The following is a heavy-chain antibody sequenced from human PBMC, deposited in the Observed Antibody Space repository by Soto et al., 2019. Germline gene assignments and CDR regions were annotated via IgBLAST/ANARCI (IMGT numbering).Heavy chain of an antibody. V-gene: IGHV1-18*01. CDR3: ARNFYQSSGYCDY. Sequence: GASVKVSCKASGYTFTSYGISWVRQAPGQGLEWMGWISAYNGNTVYTQRFKGRLTMATDTSTGTAYMELRSLRSDDTAVYYCARNFYQSSGYCDYWGQGTLVTVSS. J-gene: IGHJ4*02. CDR2: ISAYNGNT. D-gene: IGHD3-22*01. CDR1: GYTFTSYG.